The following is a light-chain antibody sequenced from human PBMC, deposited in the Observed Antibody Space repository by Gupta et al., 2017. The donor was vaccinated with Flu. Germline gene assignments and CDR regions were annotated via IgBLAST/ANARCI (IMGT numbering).Light chain of an antibody. V-gene: IGKV4-1*01. J-gene: IGKJ2*03. Sequence: IVMILSPYPLTLSVSAGARTTCKASQSVLDSPNNKNYLAWYQQKPGQPPKLLIYWASTRQSGIPDRFSGSGSGTEFTLTISSLQAEDFAVYYCQQYYSTPHSFGQGTKLEIK. CDR3: QQYYSTPHS. CDR1: QSVLDSPNNKNY. CDR2: WAS.